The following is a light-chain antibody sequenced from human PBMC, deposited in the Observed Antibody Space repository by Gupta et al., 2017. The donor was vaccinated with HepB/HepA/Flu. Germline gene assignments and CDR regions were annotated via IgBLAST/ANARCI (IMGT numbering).Light chain of an antibody. CDR1: VLAKKY. Sequence: SYELTQPSSVSVSPGQAARITCSGDVLAKKYARWFQQKPGQAPGLGMYKDSERPSGIPERFSASSSGTTVTLTISGAQVEDEADDYCSSATDNNLGVFGGGTKLTVL. V-gene: IGLV3-27*01. CDR3: SSATDNNLGV. J-gene: IGLJ2*01. CDR2: KDS.